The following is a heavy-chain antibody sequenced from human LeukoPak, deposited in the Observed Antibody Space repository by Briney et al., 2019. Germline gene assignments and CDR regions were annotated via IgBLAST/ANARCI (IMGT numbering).Heavy chain of an antibody. V-gene: IGHV1-18*01. CDR3: ARPNYYDSSGYFGHGAFDI. Sequence: GASVKVSCKASGYTFTSYGISWVRQAPGQGLEWMGWISAYNGNTNYAQKLQGRVTMTTDTSTSTAYMELRSLRSDDTAVYYCARPNYYDSSGYFGHGAFDIWGQGTMVTVSS. CDR2: ISAYNGNT. J-gene: IGHJ3*02. D-gene: IGHD3-22*01. CDR1: GYTFTSYG.